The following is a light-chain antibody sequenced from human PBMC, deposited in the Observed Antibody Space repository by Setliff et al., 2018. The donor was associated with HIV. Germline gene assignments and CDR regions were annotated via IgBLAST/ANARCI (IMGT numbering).Light chain of an antibody. V-gene: IGLV2-11*03. J-gene: IGLJ1*01. CDR1: SSDIGGYNY. CDR3: CSYAGNFVFV. CDR2: DIT. Sequence: SCTGASSDIGGYNYVSWYQQHPGKAPKLLIYDITKRPSGVPDRFSGFKSGNTASLTISGLQAEDEADYYCCSYAGNFVFVFGGGTKV.